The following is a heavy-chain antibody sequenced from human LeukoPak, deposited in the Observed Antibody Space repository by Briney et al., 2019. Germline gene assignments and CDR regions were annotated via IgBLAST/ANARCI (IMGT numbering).Heavy chain of an antibody. V-gene: IGHV1-2*02. CDR1: GYTFTGYY. CDR2: INPNSGGT. D-gene: IGHD2-2*01. Sequence: ASVKVSCKASGYTFTGYYMHWMRQAPGQGLEWMGWINPNSGGTNYAQKFQGRVTMTRDTSISTAYMELSRLRSDDTAVYYCARSPIVVVPAAISYWGQGTLVTVSS. CDR3: ARSPIVVVPAAISY. J-gene: IGHJ4*02.